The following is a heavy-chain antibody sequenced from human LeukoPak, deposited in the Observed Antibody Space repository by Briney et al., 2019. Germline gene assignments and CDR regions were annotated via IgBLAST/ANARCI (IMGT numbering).Heavy chain of an antibody. Sequence: PGGSLRLSYAASGFAFGDYYMSWIRQAPGKGLEWVSYISSSGSATFYADSVKGRFTISRDNAKNSLYLQMNSLRAEDTAVYYCASLYSDPDAFDIWGQGTMVTVSS. J-gene: IGHJ3*02. V-gene: IGHV3-11*01. CDR1: GFAFGDYY. CDR2: ISSSGSAT. D-gene: IGHD2-15*01. CDR3: ASLYSDPDAFDI.